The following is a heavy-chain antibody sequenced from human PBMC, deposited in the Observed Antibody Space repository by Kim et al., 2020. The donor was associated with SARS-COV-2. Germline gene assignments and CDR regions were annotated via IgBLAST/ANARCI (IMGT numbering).Heavy chain of an antibody. V-gene: IGHV4-34*01. CDR3: ARTSQNIVIPLDY. D-gene: IGHD3-16*02. J-gene: IGHJ4*02. Sequence: YNPPLKSRVTISVDTSKNQFSLKLSSVTAADTAVYYCARTSQNIVIPLDYWGQGTLVTVSS.